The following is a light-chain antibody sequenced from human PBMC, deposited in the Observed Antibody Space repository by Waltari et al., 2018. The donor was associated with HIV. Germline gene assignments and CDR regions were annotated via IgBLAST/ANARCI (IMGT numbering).Light chain of an antibody. V-gene: IGLV3-19*01. CDR1: SLRSYS. CDR3: DARDSSGNPWV. Sequence: SSELTQDPAVSVALGQTVRITCQGDSLRSYSANWDQQKPGQSPVLVIYAKNNRPSGVPESGAVSSSGNTAAWTRSGAREEDEADYYCDARDSSGNPWVFGGGTKLTVL. CDR2: AKN. J-gene: IGLJ3*02.